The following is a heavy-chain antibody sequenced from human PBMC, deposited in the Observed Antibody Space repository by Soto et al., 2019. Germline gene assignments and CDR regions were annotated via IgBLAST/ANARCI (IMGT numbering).Heavy chain of an antibody. J-gene: IGHJ2*01. D-gene: IGHD6-19*01. CDR1: GFTFSSYA. CDR2: ISGSGGST. V-gene: IGHV3-23*01. CDR3: ANLGSSGGYKPGHFDL. Sequence: ESGGGLVQPGGSLRLSCAASGFTFSSYAMSWVRQAPGKGLEWVSAISGSGGSTYYADSVKGRFTISRDNSKNTLYLQMNSLRAEDTAVYYCANLGSSGGYKPGHFDLWGRGTLVTVSS.